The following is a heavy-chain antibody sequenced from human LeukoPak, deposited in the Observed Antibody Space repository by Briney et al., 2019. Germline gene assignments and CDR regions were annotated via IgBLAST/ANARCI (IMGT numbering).Heavy chain of an antibody. CDR1: GFTFSSYA. V-gene: IGHV3-48*03. CDR2: ISSSGSPI. D-gene: IGHD3-9*01. Sequence: SGGSLRLSCAASGFTFSSYAMNWVPQAPGKGLEWVSYISSSGSPIYYAGSVKGRFTISRDNAKNSLYLQMNSLRAEDTAVYYCASLSTGSHFDYSGQGTLVTVSS. J-gene: IGHJ4*02. CDR3: ASLSTGSHFDY.